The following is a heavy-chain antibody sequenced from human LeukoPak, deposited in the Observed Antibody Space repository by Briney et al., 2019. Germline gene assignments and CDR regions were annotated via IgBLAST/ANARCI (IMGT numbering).Heavy chain of an antibody. CDR2: IYYSGST. D-gene: IGHD2-15*01. CDR1: GGSISSSSYY. CDR3: ARVRYCSGGSDGDHSSGCYYYYFDY. Sequence: SETLSLTCTVSGGSISSSSYYWGWIRQPPGKGLEWIGSIYYSGSTYYNPSLKSRVTISVDTSKNQFSLKLSSVTAADTAVYYCARVRYCSGGSDGDHSSGCYYYYFDYWGQGTLVTVSP. V-gene: IGHV4-39*07. J-gene: IGHJ4*02.